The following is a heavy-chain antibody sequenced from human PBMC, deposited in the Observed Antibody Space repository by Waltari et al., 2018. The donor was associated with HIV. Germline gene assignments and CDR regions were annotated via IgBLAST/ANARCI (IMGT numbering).Heavy chain of an antibody. CDR3: ARSPSFSSGWYLGNAFDI. Sequence: QVQLQESGPGLVKPSEPLSLTCTVSGGSISSYYWSWIRQHPGKGLEWIGYIYYSGSTNYNPSLKSRVTISVDTSKNQFSLKLSSVTAADTAVYYCARSPSFSSGWYLGNAFDIWGQGTMVTVSS. V-gene: IGHV4-59*01. D-gene: IGHD6-19*01. CDR2: IYYSGST. J-gene: IGHJ3*02. CDR1: GGSISSYY.